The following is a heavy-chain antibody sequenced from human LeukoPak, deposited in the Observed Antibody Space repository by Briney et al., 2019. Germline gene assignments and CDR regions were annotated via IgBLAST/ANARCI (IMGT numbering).Heavy chain of an antibody. Sequence: SETLSLTCTVSGGSISGYYWNWVRQPADKGLEWIGRLYSSGDTYHNPSLKSRLTMSIDTSKNQFSLKLRSVTAADTAVYYCARGSSGSTRRYYFDYWGQGALVTVSS. D-gene: IGHD3-22*01. CDR2: LYSSGDT. CDR1: GGSISGYY. J-gene: IGHJ4*02. CDR3: ARGSSGSTRRYYFDY. V-gene: IGHV4-4*07.